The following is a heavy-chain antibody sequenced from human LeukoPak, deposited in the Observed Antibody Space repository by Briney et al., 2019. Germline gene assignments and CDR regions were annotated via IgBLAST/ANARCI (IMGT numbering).Heavy chain of an antibody. D-gene: IGHD6-19*01. J-gene: IGHJ4*02. V-gene: IGHV4-59*02. Sequence: PSEPLSLTCTVAGHSVSSYYWSWIRQPPGKGLRWIGYIYYGGSTNYNPSLKSRVTISVDSSKNQFSLRLTSVTAADTALYYCARGSDSSGWRRFDYWGQGIPVTVSS. CDR2: IYYGGST. CDR1: GHSVSSYY. CDR3: ARGSDSSGWRRFDY.